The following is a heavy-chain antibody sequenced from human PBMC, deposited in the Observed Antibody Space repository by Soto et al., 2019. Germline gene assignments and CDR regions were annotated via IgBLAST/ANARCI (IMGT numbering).Heavy chain of an antibody. Sequence: ASETLSLTCAVYGGSFSGYYWSWIRQPPGKGLEWIGEINHSGSTNYNPSLKSRVTISVDTSKNQFSLKLSSVTAADTAVYYCARASRDYRITMVRGTYYFDYWGQGTLVTVSS. V-gene: IGHV4-34*01. D-gene: IGHD3-10*01. CDR1: GGSFSGYY. CDR3: ARASRDYRITMVRGTYYFDY. J-gene: IGHJ4*02. CDR2: INHSGST.